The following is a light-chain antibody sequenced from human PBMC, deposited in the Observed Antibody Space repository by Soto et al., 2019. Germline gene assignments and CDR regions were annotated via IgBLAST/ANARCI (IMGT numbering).Light chain of an antibody. Sequence: EIVMTQSPATLSVSPGDRATLSCRASQSVSSNLAWYQQKPGQAPRLLIYGASTRATGIPARFSGSGSGTEFTLTISSLEPEDFAVYYCQQHFNGPITFGQGTKVDIK. J-gene: IGKJ1*01. CDR1: QSVSSN. CDR3: QQHFNGPIT. CDR2: GAS. V-gene: IGKV3-15*01.